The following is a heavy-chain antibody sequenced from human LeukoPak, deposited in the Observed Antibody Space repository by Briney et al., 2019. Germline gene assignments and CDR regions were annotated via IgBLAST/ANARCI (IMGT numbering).Heavy chain of an antibody. D-gene: IGHD1-26*01. CDR2: IYDSGST. CDR3: AKDQWWEPTH. Sequence: SETLSLTCTVSGGSIRSSYYYWGWIRQPPGKGLEWIGSIYDSGSTYYNPSLKSRVTISVDTSKNQFSLKLNSVTAADTAVYYCAKDQWWEPTHWGQGTLVTVSS. CDR1: GGSIRSSYYY. V-gene: IGHV4-39*02. J-gene: IGHJ4*02.